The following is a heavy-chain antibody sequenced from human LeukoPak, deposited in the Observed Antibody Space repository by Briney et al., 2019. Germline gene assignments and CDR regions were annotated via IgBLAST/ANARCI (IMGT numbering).Heavy chain of an antibody. CDR3: ARQGGYCSGGSCYSKYYFDY. Sequence: PSETLSLTCTVSGGSISSYYWSWIRQPPGKGLEWIGYIYYSGTTNYNPSLESRVTISVDTSKNQFSLKLSSVTAADTAVYYCARQGGYCSGGSCYSKYYFDYWGQGTLVTVSS. J-gene: IGHJ4*02. V-gene: IGHV4-59*08. CDR2: IYYSGTT. CDR1: GGSISSYY. D-gene: IGHD2-15*01.